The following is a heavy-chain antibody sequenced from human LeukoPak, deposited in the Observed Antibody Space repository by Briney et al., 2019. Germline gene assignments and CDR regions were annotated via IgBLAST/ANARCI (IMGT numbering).Heavy chain of an antibody. Sequence: GASVKVSCKASGYTFTSYYMHWVRQAPGQGLEWMGIINPSGGSTSYAQKFQGRVTMTRDTSTSTVYMELSSLRSEDTAVYYCARDHGSGSYGVDYFDYWGQGTLVTVSS. CDR1: GYTFTSYY. J-gene: IGHJ4*02. D-gene: IGHD3-10*01. CDR2: INPSGGST. CDR3: ARDHGSGSYGVDYFDY. V-gene: IGHV1-46*01.